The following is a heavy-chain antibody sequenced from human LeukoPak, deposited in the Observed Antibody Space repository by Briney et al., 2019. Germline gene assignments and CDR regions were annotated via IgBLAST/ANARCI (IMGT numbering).Heavy chain of an antibody. J-gene: IGHJ6*04. CDR1: GNTLTELS. D-gene: IGHD3-10*01. CDR2: FDPEHGET. CDR3: ATEADRSLTV. Sequence: ASVKVSCKVSGNTLTELSMHWVRQVPGKGLEWMGGFDPEHGETIYAQKFQGRVTMTEDTSTDTAYMELSTLKSEDTAVYYCATEADRSLTVWGKGTMVTVSS. V-gene: IGHV1-24*01.